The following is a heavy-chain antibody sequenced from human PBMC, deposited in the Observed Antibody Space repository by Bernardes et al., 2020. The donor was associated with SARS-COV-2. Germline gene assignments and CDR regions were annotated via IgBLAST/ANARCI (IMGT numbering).Heavy chain of an antibody. CDR1: GFTFSSDW. J-gene: IGHJ6*02. D-gene: IGHD2-2*01. V-gene: IGHV3-74*01. CDR3: ARSSSTCCDS. CDR2: INGDGSST. Sequence: GGSLRLSCAASGFTFSSDWMHWVRQAPGKGLMWVSRINGDGSSTSYADSVKGRFTISRDNAKNTLYLQMNSLRVEDTAVYYCARSSSTCCDSWGQGTTVTVSS.